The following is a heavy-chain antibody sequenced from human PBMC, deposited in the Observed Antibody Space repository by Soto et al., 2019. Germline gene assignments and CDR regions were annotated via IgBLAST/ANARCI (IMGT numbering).Heavy chain of an antibody. V-gene: IGHV4-34*01. D-gene: IGHD6-13*01. CDR2: INHSGST. CDR1: GGSFSGYY. CDR3: ARALPPRYSSSWYNWFDP. J-gene: IGHJ5*02. Sequence: PSETLSLTCAVYGGSFSGYYWSWIRQPTGKGLEWIGEINHSGSTNYNPSLKSRVTISVDTSKNQFSLKLSSVTAADTAVYYCARALPPRYSSSWYNWFDPWGQGTQVTVSS.